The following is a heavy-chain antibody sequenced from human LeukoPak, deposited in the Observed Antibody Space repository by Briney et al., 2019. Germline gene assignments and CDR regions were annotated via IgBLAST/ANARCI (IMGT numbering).Heavy chain of an antibody. V-gene: IGHV4-39*02. CDR1: GGSVSSTNYY. CDR2: INYSGTTS. J-gene: IGHJ3*02. Sequence: SETLSLTCPVSGGSVSSTNYYWGWIRQPPGKGLEWIGTINYSGTTSYYNPSLKSRVTMSVDTSKNHFSLKLSSVTAADTAVYYCARRLPYSSNWRDWREDAFDIWGQGTMVTVSS. CDR3: ARRLPYSSNWRDWREDAFDI. D-gene: IGHD6-13*01.